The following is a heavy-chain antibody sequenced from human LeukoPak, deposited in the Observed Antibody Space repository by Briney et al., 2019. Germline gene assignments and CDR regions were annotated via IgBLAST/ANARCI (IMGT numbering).Heavy chain of an antibody. J-gene: IGHJ6*03. D-gene: IGHD6-13*01. CDR3: ARGSSSRYPYYYYYMDV. CDR2: IYYSGST. CDR1: GGSISSSSYY. V-gene: IGHV4-39*01. Sequence: SETLSLTCTVSGGSISSSSYYWGWIRQPPGKGLEWIGSIYYSGSTYYNPSLKSRVIISVDMSKNQFSLKLSSVTAADTAVYYCARGSSSRYPYYYYYMDVWGKGTTVTVSS.